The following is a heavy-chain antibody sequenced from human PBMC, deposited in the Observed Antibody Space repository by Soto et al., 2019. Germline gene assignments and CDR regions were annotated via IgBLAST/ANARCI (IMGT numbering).Heavy chain of an antibody. CDR2: IYYSGNT. J-gene: IGHJ4*02. CDR1: GGSISYYY. CDR3: VRGGYVHAFDY. D-gene: IGHD5-12*01. V-gene: IGHV4-59*01. Sequence: QVQLQESGPGLVKPSETLSHTCTVSGGSISYYYWGWIRQPPGKGLEWIGSIYYSGNTHYNPSLKSRVTISVDTSMNQFSLNLDSVTAVDSAVYYCVRGGYVHAFDYWGQGALVTVSS.